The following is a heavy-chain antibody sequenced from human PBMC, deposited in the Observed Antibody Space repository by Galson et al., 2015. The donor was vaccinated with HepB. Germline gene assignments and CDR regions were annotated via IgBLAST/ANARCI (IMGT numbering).Heavy chain of an antibody. CDR1: GGSISSGSYY. CDR3: ASGSIFGVAEGSMDV. CDR2: IYTSGST. Sequence: TLSLTCTVSGGSISSGSYYWSWIRQPAGKGLEWIGRIYTSGSTNYNPSLKSRVTMSVDTSKNQFSLKLSSVTAADTAVYYCASGSIFGVAEGSMDVWGKGTTVTVSS. J-gene: IGHJ6*03. V-gene: IGHV4-61*02. D-gene: IGHD3-3*01.